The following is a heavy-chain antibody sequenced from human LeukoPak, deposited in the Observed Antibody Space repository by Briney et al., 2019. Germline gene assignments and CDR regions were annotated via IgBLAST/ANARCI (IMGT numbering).Heavy chain of an antibody. V-gene: IGHV3-20*04. J-gene: IGHJ4*02. Sequence: GGSLRLSCAASGFTFDDYGMSWVRQAPGKGLEWVSGINWNGGSTGYADSVKGRFTISRDNAKNSLYLQMNSLRAEDMALYYCAKAGSSSWYYFDYWGQGTLVTVSS. CDR2: INWNGGST. CDR3: AKAGSSSWYYFDY. D-gene: IGHD6-13*01. CDR1: GFTFDDYG.